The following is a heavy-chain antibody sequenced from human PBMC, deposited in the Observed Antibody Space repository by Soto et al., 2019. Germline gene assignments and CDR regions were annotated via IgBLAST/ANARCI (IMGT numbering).Heavy chain of an antibody. CDR2: INHSGST. V-gene: IGHV4-34*01. J-gene: IGHJ4*02. Sequence: SETLSLTCAVYGGSFSGYYWSWIRQPPGKGLEWIGEINHSGSTNYNPSLKSRVTISVDTSKNQFSLKLTSVTAADTAVYYCARGGATVAGSTPPLDYWGQGTLVNVSS. D-gene: IGHD6-19*01. CDR3: ARGGATVAGSTPPLDY. CDR1: GGSFSGYY.